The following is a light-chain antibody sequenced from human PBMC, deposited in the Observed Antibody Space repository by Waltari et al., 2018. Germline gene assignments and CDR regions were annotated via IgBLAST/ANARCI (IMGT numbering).Light chain of an antibody. V-gene: IGKV1-5*03. J-gene: IGKJ1*01. CDR3: LQYNSYPWT. CDR1: QSIVVW. Sequence: DLQVTQSTSTLSASVGDRVTITCRASQSIVVWLAWYQQKPGKAPRLLIYKASYLESGVPSRFSGSASGTAFTLTISSLQADDFATYYCLQYNSYPWTFGQGTTVEIK. CDR2: KAS.